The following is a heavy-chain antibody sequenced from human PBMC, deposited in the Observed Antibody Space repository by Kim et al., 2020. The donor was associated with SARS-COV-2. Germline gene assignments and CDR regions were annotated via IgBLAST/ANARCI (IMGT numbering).Heavy chain of an antibody. J-gene: IGHJ4*01. D-gene: IGHD1-26*01. Sequence: SETLSLTCAVSGDSITTTNWWSWVRQPPGKGLEWIGEIYHSGNTNYNPSLRSRVSMSVDKSKNQFSLNLNSVTAADTAVYYCARLRTDSGAYFRFDFWG. CDR1: GDSITTTNW. CDR3: ARLRTDSGAYFRFDF. CDR2: IYHSGNT. V-gene: IGHV4-4*02.